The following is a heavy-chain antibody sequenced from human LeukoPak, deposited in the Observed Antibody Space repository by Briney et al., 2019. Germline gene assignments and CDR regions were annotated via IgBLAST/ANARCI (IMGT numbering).Heavy chain of an antibody. V-gene: IGHV3-23*01. J-gene: IGHJ4*02. CDR3: AKDHLPGIVVADRDY. Sequence: GGTLRLSCAASGFTFNRYGMSWVRQAPGKGLEWVSAISGSGGTTYYVDSVRGRFTISRDNSKNTLYLQINSLRDEDTAVYYCAKDHLPGIVVADRDYWGQGTLVTVSS. D-gene: IGHD6-19*01. CDR1: GFTFNRYG. CDR2: ISGSGGTT.